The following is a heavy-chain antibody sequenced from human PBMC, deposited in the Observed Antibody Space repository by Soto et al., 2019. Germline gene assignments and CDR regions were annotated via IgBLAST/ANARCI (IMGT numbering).Heavy chain of an antibody. V-gene: IGHV3-30*04. Sequence: GGSLRLSCAASGFNFRSYAIHWVRQAPGKGLEWVAVISYDGSLEYYADSVKGRFTISRDNSKNTLYLQMNSLRGEDTAVYYCARAAHTSSWNWRDPWGQGALVTVSS. CDR1: GFNFRSYA. J-gene: IGHJ5*02. D-gene: IGHD6-13*01. CDR2: ISYDGSLE. CDR3: ARAAHTSSWNWRDP.